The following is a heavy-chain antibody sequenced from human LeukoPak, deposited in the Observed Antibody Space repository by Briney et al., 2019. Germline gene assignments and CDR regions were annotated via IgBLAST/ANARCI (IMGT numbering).Heavy chain of an antibody. CDR1: GFTLSSYA. Sequence: RGGSLRLSCAASGFTLSSYAMSWVRQAPGKGLEWVSAISDSGNTYHADSVKGRFTISRDSSKNTLFLQMNRLRPEDAAVYYCAKAPVTTCRGAYCYPFDYWGQGTLVTVSS. V-gene: IGHV3-23*01. CDR3: AKAPVTTCRGAYCYPFDY. D-gene: IGHD2-21*01. CDR2: ISDSGNT. J-gene: IGHJ4*02.